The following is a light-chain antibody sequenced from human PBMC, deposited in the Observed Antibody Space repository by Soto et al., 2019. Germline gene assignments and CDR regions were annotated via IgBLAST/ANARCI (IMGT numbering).Light chain of an antibody. CDR2: KAS. CDR1: QSISSW. V-gene: IGKV1-5*03. CDR3: QHYSDYPWT. Sequence: DIQMTQSPSTLSASVGDRVTITCRASQSISSWLAWYQQKPGKAPKLLISKASSLESGVPSRFSGSGSGTEFTLTISSLQPDDFATYYCQHYSDYPWTFGQGTKVEIK. J-gene: IGKJ1*01.